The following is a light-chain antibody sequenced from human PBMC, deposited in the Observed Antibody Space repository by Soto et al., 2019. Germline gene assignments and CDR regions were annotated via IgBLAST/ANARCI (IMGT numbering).Light chain of an antibody. Sequence: QTVVTQPPSVSGAPGQRVTISCTGSSSNIGAGYDVHWYQQLPGTAPKLLIYGNSNRPSGVPDRFSGSKSGTSASLAITGLQAEDDADYFCQSHDSSRSRTKFGGGTQLTVL. CDR2: GNS. CDR3: QSHDSSRSRTK. CDR1: SSNIGAGYD. V-gene: IGLV1-40*01. J-gene: IGLJ2*01.